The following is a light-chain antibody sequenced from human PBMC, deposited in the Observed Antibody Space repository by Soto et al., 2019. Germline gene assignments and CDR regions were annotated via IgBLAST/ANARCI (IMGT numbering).Light chain of an antibody. CDR3: CSYAGSYPWV. CDR2: DVS. CDR1: SSDVGGYNY. J-gene: IGLJ3*02. V-gene: IGLV2-11*01. Sequence: QSALTQPRSVSGSPGQSVTIYCTGTSSDVGGYNYVSWYQQHPGKAPKLIIYDVSRRPSGVPDRFSGSKSGNTASLTISGLQAEDEADYYCCSYAGSYPWVFGGGTKLTVL.